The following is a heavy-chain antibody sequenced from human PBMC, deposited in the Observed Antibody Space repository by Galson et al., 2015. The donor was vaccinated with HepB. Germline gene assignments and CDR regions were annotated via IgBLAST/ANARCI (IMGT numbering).Heavy chain of an antibody. V-gene: IGHV3-23*01. CDR2: LSGSGDTT. CDR1: GFTFSIYA. J-gene: IGHJ4*02. CDR3: ARDIPLRGGVFCGGDCSLSFDS. D-gene: IGHD2-21*02. Sequence: SLRLSCAVSGFTFSIYAMTWVRQAPGKGLEWVSALSGSGDTTYYTDSVKGRFTISRDNSKNTLYLQMNSLRAKDTAVYYCARDIPLRGGVFCGGDCSLSFDSWGQGTLVTVSS.